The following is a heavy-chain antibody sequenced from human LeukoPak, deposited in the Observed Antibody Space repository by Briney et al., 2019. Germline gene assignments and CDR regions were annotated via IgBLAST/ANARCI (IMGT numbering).Heavy chain of an antibody. CDR2: IGPNSGGT. CDR1: GYTFTDYY. J-gene: IGHJ4*02. D-gene: IGHD7-27*01. Sequence: ASVTVSCKASGYTFTDYYIHWVRQAPGQGLEYMGWIGPNSGGTNYAQMFQGRVTMTSDTSINTAFMELRSLRSDDTAVFYCARDSTGGYPDYWGQGTLVTVSA. CDR3: ARDSTGGYPDY. V-gene: IGHV1-2*02.